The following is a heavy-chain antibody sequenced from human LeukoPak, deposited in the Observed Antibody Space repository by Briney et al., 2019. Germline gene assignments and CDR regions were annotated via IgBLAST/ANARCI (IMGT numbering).Heavy chain of an antibody. V-gene: IGHV1-18*01. D-gene: IGHD3-22*01. CDR3: ARDYYDSSGYYYGYGMDV. J-gene: IGHJ6*02. CDR2: ISAYNGNT. Sequence: ASVKVSCKASGYTFTSYGISWVRQAPGQGLEWMGWISAYNGNTNYAQKLQGRVTMTTDTSTSTAYMELRSLRSEDTAVYYCARDYYDSSGYYYGYGMDVWGQGTTVTVSS. CDR1: GYTFTSYG.